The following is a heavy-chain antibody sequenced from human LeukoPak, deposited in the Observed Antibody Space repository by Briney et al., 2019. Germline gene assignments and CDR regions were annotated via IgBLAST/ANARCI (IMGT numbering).Heavy chain of an antibody. J-gene: IGHJ3*02. Sequence: GGSLRLSCAASGFTFSNYWMTWVRQAPGKGLEWVANIKEDGSESNYVDSVKGRFTISRDNAKNSLYLQMNSLRAEDTAVYYCARDVSLNYNILTGYYDAFDIWGQGTMVTVSS. V-gene: IGHV3-7*01. CDR2: IKEDGSES. D-gene: IGHD3-9*01. CDR3: ARDVSLNYNILTGYYDAFDI. CDR1: GFTFSNYW.